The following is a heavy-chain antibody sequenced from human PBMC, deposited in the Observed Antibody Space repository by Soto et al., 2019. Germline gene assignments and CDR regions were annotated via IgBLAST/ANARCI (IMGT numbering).Heavy chain of an antibody. V-gene: IGHV1-18*01. CDR2: ISAHNGNT. CDR3: ARGRYGDY. Sequence: QVHLVRSGAEVKKPGASVKVSCKGSGYAFTTYGITWVRQAPGQGLEWMGWISAHNGNTNYAQKLQGRVTVTRDTSTSTAYMELRSLRSDATAVYYCARGRYGDYWGQGALVTVSS. J-gene: IGHJ4*02. D-gene: IGHD1-1*01. CDR1: GYAFTTYG.